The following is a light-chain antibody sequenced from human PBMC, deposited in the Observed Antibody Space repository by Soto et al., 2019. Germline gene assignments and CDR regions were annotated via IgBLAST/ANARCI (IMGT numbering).Light chain of an antibody. CDR3: QQYAASPLT. CDR2: GAT. Sequence: EIVLTQSPGTLPVSPGERATLSCRASQSVGRNYLAWYQQKPGQAPRLLIHGATSRATGIPDRFSGSGSGTDFTQTISRLEPEDFAVYYCQQYAASPLTFGGGTNVET. V-gene: IGKV3-20*01. CDR1: QSVGRNY. J-gene: IGKJ4*01.